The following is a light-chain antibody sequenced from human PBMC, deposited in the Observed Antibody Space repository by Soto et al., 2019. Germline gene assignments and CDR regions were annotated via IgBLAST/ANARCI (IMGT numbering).Light chain of an antibody. Sequence: EIVLTQSPGTLSLSPGERATLSCRASQSVSSSYLAWYQQKPGQAPRLLIYGASGRATGIPDRFSGSGSGTHFTLTISRLEPEDFAVYYCQHYGNSPMYTFGQGTKLEIK. J-gene: IGKJ2*01. CDR3: QHYGNSPMYT. V-gene: IGKV3-20*01. CDR2: GAS. CDR1: QSVSSSY.